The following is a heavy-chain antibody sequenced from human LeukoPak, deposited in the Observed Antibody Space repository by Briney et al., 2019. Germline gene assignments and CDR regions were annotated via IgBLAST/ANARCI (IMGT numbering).Heavy chain of an antibody. J-gene: IGHJ4*02. CDR3: ARGRGGATTGFDH. V-gene: IGHV1-2*02. D-gene: IGHD1-26*01. CDR2: INSNSGAR. Sequence: ASVNVSSKASGYTFSGYYMHWVRQAPGQGLESMGWINSNSGARNYAPKFQGRVTFSRDNSISTAYMELSSLRSDDTAIYYCARGRGGATTGFDHWGQGTLVTVS. CDR1: GYTFSGYY.